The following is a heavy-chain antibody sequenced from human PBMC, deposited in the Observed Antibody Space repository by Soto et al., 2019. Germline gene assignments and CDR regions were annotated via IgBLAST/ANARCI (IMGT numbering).Heavy chain of an antibody. Sequence: ASVKVSCKASGGTFSSYAISWVRQAPGQGLEWMGGIIPIFGTANYAQKFQGRVTITADESTSTAYMELSSLRSEDTAVYNCARGVNTVTHFDYWGQGTLVTVSS. CDR1: GGTFSSYA. D-gene: IGHD4-4*01. CDR2: IIPIFGTA. CDR3: ARGVNTVTHFDY. V-gene: IGHV1-69*13. J-gene: IGHJ4*02.